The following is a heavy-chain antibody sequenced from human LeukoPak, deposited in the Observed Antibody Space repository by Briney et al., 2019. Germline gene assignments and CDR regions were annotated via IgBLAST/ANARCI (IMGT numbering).Heavy chain of an antibody. CDR1: GFTFSNAW. CDR3: AREPRAVAGIDY. V-gene: IGHV3-11*01. Sequence: PGGSLRLSCAASGFTFSNAWMSWVRQAPGKGLEWVSYISSSGSTIYYADSVKGRFTISRDNAKNSLYLQMNSLRAEDTAVYYCAREPRAVAGIDYWGQGTLVTVSS. D-gene: IGHD6-19*01. CDR2: ISSSGSTI. J-gene: IGHJ4*02.